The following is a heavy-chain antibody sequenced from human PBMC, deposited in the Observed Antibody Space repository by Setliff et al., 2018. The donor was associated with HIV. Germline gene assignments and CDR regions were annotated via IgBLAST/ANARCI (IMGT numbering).Heavy chain of an antibody. J-gene: IGHJ4*02. CDR3: ARAPVSTVPPRPFDY. D-gene: IGHD4-17*01. V-gene: IGHV1-2*02. CDR2: INPNSGGT. Sequence: ASVKVSCKASGYTFTSYYMHWVRQAPGQGLEWMGWINPNSGGTNYAQKFQGRVTMTRDTSISTAYMELSRLRSDDTAVYYCARAPVSTVPPRPFDYWGQGTLVTVSS. CDR1: GYTFTSYY.